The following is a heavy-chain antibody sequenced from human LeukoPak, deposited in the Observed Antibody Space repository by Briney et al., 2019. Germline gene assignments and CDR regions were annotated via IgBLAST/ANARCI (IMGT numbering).Heavy chain of an antibody. D-gene: IGHD5-18*01. V-gene: IGHV3-9*01. CDR3: AKDIGFVLDTAMFDY. CDR1: GFTFDDYA. J-gene: IGHJ4*02. CDR2: ISWNSGSI. Sequence: GGSLRLSCKASGFTFDDYAMHWVRQAPGKGLEWVSGISWNSGSIGYADSVKGRFTISRDNAKNSVYLQMNSLRAEDTALYYCAKDIGFVLDTAMFDYWGQGTLVTVSS.